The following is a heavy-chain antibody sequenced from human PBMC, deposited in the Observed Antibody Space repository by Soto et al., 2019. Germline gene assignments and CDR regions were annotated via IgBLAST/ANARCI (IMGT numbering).Heavy chain of an antibody. CDR1: GGSISSSSYY. D-gene: IGHD5-18*01. Sequence: SETLSLTCTVSGGSISSSSYYWGWIRQPPGKGLEWIGSIYYSGSTYYNPSLKSRVTISVDTSKNQFSLKLSSVTAADTAVYYCARSPDTAMVPSNFDYWGQGTLVTVSS. CDR3: ARSPDTAMVPSNFDY. V-gene: IGHV4-39*01. CDR2: IYYSGST. J-gene: IGHJ4*02.